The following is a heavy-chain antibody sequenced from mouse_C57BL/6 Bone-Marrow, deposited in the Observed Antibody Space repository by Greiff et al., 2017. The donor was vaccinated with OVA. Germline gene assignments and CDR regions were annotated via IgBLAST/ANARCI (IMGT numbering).Heavy chain of an antibody. J-gene: IGHJ4*01. CDR2: IYPSDSAT. CDR3: ARHLPYYAMDY. V-gene: IGHV1-61*01. Sequence: QVQLKQPGAELVRPGSSVKLSCKASGYTFTSYWMDWVKQRPGHGLEWIGNIYPSDSATHYNQKFKDKATLTVDKSSSTAYMQLSSLTSEDSAVYYCARHLPYYAMDYWGQGTSVTVSS. CDR1: GYTFTSYW.